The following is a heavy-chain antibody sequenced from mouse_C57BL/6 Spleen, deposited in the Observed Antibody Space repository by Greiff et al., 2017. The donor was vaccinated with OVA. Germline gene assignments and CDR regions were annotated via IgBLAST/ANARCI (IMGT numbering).Heavy chain of an antibody. CDR1: GYSITSGYY. CDR2: ISYDGSN. D-gene: IGHD1-1*01. J-gene: IGHJ4*01. Sequence: DVQLQESGPGLVKPSQSLSLTCSVTGYSITSGYYWNWIRQFPGNKLEWMGYISYDGSNNYNPSLKNRISITRDTSKNQFFLKLNSVITEDTATYYCARDNYGSGAMDYWGQGTSVTVSS. CDR3: ARDNYGSGAMDY. V-gene: IGHV3-6*01.